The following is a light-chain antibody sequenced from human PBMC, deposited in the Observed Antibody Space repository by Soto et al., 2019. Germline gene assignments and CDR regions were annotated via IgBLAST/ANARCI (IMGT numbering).Light chain of an antibody. V-gene: IGKV3-15*01. CDR3: QHYNNWPIT. Sequence: EIVMTQSPASLSVHPAETVTLSCRASQSVASNLAWYQQKPGQAPRLLIYGTSTRATGVPARFSGSGSGTDFTLTISSLQAADFAVYHCQHYNNWPITFGQGTRLEIK. CDR1: QSVASN. J-gene: IGKJ5*01. CDR2: GTS.